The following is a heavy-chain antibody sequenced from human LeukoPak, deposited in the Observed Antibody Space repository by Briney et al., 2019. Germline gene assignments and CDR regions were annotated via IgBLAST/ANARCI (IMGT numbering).Heavy chain of an antibody. J-gene: IGHJ4*02. CDR1: GGSISSYY. CDR3: ARDRYYYDSSGSNFDY. D-gene: IGHD3-22*01. Sequence: SETLSLTCTVSGGSISSYYWSWIRQPPGKGLEWIGYIYYSGSASYNPSLKSRVTISVDTSKNQFSLKLSSVTAADTAVYYCARDRYYYDSSGSNFDYWGQGTLVTVSS. CDR2: IYYSGSA. V-gene: IGHV4-59*12.